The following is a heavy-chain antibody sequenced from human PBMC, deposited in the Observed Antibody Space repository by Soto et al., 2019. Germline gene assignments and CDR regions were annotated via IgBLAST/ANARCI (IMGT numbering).Heavy chain of an antibody. J-gene: IGHJ6*02. CDR1: GYSFTSYW. Sequence: PGVPLQVSCKCSGYSFTSYWIGLVRQMPGKGLEWMGIIYPGDSDTRYSPSFQGQVTISADKSISTAYLQWSSLKASDTAMYYCARYTIANYVYYVMDVWVQGTTVTVSS. CDR3: ARYTIANYVYYVMDV. V-gene: IGHV5-51*01. D-gene: IGHD2-8*01. CDR2: IYPGDSDT.